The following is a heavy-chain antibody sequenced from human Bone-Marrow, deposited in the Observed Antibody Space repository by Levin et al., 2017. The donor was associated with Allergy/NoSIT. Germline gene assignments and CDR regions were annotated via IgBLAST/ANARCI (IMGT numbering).Heavy chain of an antibody. CDR2: IYYSGST. Sequence: SETLSLTCTVSGGSISSYYWSWIRQPPGKGLEWIGYIYYSGSTNYNPSLKSRVTISVDTSKNQFSLKLSSVTAADTAVYYCAREPAYDFWSGYARSGMDGWGQGTTVTVSS. J-gene: IGHJ6*02. CDR3: AREPAYDFWSGYARSGMDG. CDR1: GGSISSYY. D-gene: IGHD3-3*01. V-gene: IGHV4-59*01.